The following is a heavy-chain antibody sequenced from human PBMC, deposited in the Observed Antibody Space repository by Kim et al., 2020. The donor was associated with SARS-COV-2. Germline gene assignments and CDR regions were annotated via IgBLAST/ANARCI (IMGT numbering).Heavy chain of an antibody. CDR2: IWYDGSNK. CDR3: AREDIVVVTGGMDV. Sequence: GGSLRLSCAASGFTFSSYGMHWVRQAPGKGLEWVAVIWYDGSNKYYADSVKGRFTISRDNSKNTLYLQMNSLRAEDTAVYYCAREDIVVVTGGMDVWGQGPTVTVSS. V-gene: IGHV3-33*08. D-gene: IGHD2-2*01. J-gene: IGHJ6*02. CDR1: GFTFSSYG.